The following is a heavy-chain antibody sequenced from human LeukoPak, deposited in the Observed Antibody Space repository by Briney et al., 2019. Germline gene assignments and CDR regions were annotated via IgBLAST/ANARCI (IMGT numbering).Heavy chain of an antibody. D-gene: IGHD2-2*01. J-gene: IGHJ5*02. V-gene: IGHV1-18*01. CDR2: ISAYNGNT. Sequence: GSVKGSWKASGYTLTSYGISWVRQAPGQRLEWIGWISAYNGNTNYAQKLQGRVTMTTDTSTSTAYMELRSLRSDDTAVYYCARDLYQLPFNWFDPWGQGTLVTVSS. CDR1: GYTLTSYG. CDR3: ARDLYQLPFNWFDP.